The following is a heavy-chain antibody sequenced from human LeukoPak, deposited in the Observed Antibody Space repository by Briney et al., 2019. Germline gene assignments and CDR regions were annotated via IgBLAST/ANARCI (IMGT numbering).Heavy chain of an antibody. CDR1: GGSISSYY. CDR2: IYYSGGT. D-gene: IGHD2-21*01. Sequence: PSETLSLTCTVSGGSISSYYWSWIRQPPGKGLGWIGYIYYSGGTNYNPSLKSRVTISVDTSKNQFSLKLSSVTAADTAVYYCARDPGFLDYWGQGTLVTVSS. J-gene: IGHJ4*02. CDR3: ARDPGFLDY. V-gene: IGHV4-59*01.